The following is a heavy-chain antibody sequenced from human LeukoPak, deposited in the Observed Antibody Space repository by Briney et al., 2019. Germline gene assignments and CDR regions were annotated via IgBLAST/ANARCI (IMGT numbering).Heavy chain of an antibody. CDR2: FDPEDGET. V-gene: IGHV1-24*01. Sequence: GASVKVSCKVSGYTLTELSMHWVRQAPGKGLEWMGGFDPEDGETIYAQKFQGRVTMTEDTSTDTAYMELSSLRSEDTAVYYCATVFGGGFGVVTLGTYYFDYWGQGTLVTVSS. J-gene: IGHJ4*02. D-gene: IGHD3-3*01. CDR3: ATVFGGGFGVVTLGTYYFDY. CDR1: GYTLTELS.